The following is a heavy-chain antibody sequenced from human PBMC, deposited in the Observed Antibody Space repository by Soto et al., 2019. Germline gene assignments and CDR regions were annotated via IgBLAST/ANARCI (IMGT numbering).Heavy chain of an antibody. CDR3: AANYGSWSPKKDDAFAI. Sequence: QVQLQQWGAGLLKPSETLSLTCAVYGGSFSGYYWSWIRQPPGKGLEWIGEINHSRSTNYNPSLMCGVTISENTSQKRFSGKLSSVPSADTAVYYCAANYGSWSPKKDDAFAIWCQGTMVTVFS. CDR1: GGSFSGYY. V-gene: IGHV4-34*01. D-gene: IGHD3-10*01. CDR2: INHSRST. J-gene: IGHJ3*02.